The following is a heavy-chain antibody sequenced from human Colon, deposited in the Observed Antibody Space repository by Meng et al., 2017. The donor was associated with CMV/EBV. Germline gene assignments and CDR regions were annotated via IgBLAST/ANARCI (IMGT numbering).Heavy chain of an antibody. CDR1: GYTFTSYY. D-gene: IGHD2-2*01. CDR2: INPSGGST. J-gene: IGHJ6*02. Sequence: ASVKVSCKASGYTFTSYYMHWVRQAPGQGLEWMGIINPSGGSTIYAQKFQGRVTMTRDTSTSTVYMELSSLRSEDTAVYYCARVGVVVPAARRDYYGMDVWGQGTTVTVSS. V-gene: IGHV1-46*01. CDR3: ARVGVVVPAARRDYYGMDV.